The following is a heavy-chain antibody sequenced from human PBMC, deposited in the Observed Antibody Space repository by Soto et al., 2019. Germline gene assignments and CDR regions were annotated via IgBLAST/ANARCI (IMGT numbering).Heavy chain of an antibody. J-gene: IGHJ2*01. CDR1: GGSISSGDYY. V-gene: IGHV4-31*03. Sequence: LSLTCTVSGGSISSGDYYWSWIRQYPGKGLEWIGYIFYSGSTYYNPSLKSRVTISVDTSKNQFSLKLSSVTAADTAVYYCARDATYYYDSSGYWYFDLWGRGTLVTVSS. CDR2: IFYSGST. D-gene: IGHD3-22*01. CDR3: ARDATYYYDSSGYWYFDL.